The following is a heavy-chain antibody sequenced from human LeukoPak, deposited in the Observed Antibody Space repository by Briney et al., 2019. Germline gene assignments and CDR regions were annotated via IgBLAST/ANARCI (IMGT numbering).Heavy chain of an antibody. CDR3: ARSRFGELLPDY. Sequence: PSETLSLTCTVSGGSISSYYWSWIRQPPGKGLEWIGYIYYSGSTNYNPSLKSRVTISVDTSKNQFSLKLSSVTAADTAVYYCARSRFGELLPDYWGQGTLVTVSS. J-gene: IGHJ4*02. CDR2: IYYSGST. V-gene: IGHV4-59*01. CDR1: GGSISSYY. D-gene: IGHD3-10*01.